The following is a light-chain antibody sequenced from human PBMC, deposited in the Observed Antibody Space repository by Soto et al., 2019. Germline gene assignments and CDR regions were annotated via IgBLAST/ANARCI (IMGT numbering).Light chain of an antibody. Sequence: DIVMTQSPESLAVSLGERATINCKSSQNLLYISNNKNYLAWYQQKPGQPPKLLAYWASTREPGVPDRFSGSGSETEFTLTISSLQVEDVAVYYCQQFYTAPWTFGQGTKVEI. CDR2: WAS. CDR1: QNLLYISNNKNY. CDR3: QQFYTAPWT. V-gene: IGKV4-1*01. J-gene: IGKJ1*01.